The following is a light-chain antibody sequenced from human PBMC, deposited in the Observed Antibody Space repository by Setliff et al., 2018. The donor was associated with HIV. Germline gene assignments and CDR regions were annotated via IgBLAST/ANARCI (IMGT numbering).Light chain of an antibody. CDR3: SSYAITNTLP. Sequence: QSALTQPASVSGSPGQSITISCTGTTSDVGSYNYVSWYQQHPGKAPQLMIFEVSKRPSGIPDRFSGSKSGTSASLAISGPRAEDEADYYCSSYAITNTLPFGTGTKV. CDR2: EVS. V-gene: IGLV2-14*01. CDR1: TSDVGSYNY. J-gene: IGLJ1*01.